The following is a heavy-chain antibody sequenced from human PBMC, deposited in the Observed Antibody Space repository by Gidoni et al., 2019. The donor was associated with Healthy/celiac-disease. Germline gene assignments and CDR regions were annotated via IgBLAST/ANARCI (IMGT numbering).Heavy chain of an antibody. CDR2: IYYSGST. J-gene: IGHJ4*02. Sequence: QVQLQESGPGLVKPSETLSLTCTVSGGSISSYYWSWIRQPPGKGLEWIGDIYYSGSTNYNPSLKSRVTISVDTSKNQFSLKLSSVTAADTAVYYCARDLVPQYWGQGTLVTVSS. D-gene: IGHD6-13*01. CDR3: ARDLVPQY. CDR1: GGSISSYY. V-gene: IGHV4-59*01.